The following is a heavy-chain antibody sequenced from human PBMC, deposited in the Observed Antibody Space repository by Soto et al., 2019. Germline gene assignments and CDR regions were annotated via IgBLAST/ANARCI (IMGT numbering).Heavy chain of an antibody. CDR2: IGKGGDT. V-gene: IGHV3-13*01. D-gene: IGHD2-2*01. Sequence: GGSLRLSCAASGFTFSSYDMQWVRQVTGKGLEWVSSIGKGGDTYYADSVKGRFTISRDNAKNSLYLQMNSLRAEDTAVYYCASYCSSTSCYAIDAFDIWGQGTMVTVSS. CDR1: GFTFSSYD. CDR3: ASYCSSTSCYAIDAFDI. J-gene: IGHJ3*02.